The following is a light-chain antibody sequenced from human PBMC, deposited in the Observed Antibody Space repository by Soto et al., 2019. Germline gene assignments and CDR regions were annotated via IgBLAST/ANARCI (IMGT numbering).Light chain of an antibody. Sequence: DIQMTQSPSTLSASIGDRVTITCRASQTISIWLAWYQQKPGKAPKLLIYKASTLEGGVPSRFSGSGSGTEFTITIDSLQPDDFATYYCQQYNTYPLTFGGGTKVDIK. CDR1: QTISIW. CDR3: QQYNTYPLT. V-gene: IGKV1-5*03. CDR2: KAS. J-gene: IGKJ4*01.